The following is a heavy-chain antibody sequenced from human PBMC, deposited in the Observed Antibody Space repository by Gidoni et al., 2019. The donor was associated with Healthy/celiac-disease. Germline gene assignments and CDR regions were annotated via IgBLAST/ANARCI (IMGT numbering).Heavy chain of an antibody. J-gene: IGHJ4*02. D-gene: IGHD3-10*01. Sequence: STYYNPSLKSRVTISVDTSKNQFSLKLSSVTAADTAVYYCARGVGIAIGYWGQGTLVTVSS. CDR2: ST. V-gene: IGHV4-31*02. CDR3: ARGVGIAIGY.